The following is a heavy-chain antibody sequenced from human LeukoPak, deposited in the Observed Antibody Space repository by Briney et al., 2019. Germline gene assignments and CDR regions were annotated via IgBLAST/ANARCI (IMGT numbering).Heavy chain of an antibody. V-gene: IGHV1-8*02. CDR2: MNPKSGNT. CDR1: GYTFTSYY. Sequence: GASVKVSCKASGYTFTSYYMHWVRQATGQGLEWMGWMNPKSGNTGYAQKFQGRVSMTRNTSIRTAYMELSSLRSEDTAVYYCARVEGYGSGNYYLGYWGQGTLVTVSS. D-gene: IGHD3-10*01. CDR3: ARVEGYGSGNYYLGY. J-gene: IGHJ4*02.